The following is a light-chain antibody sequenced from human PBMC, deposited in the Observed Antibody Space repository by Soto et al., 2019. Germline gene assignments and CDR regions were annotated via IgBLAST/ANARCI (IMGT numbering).Light chain of an antibody. CDR1: QDIRDF. CDR3: LQDYNYPRT. CDR2: AAS. V-gene: IGKV1-6*01. Sequence: AIQLTQSPSSLSASVGDRVTITCRASQDIRDFLGWFQQKPGTAPKLLIYAASTLQSGVPSRFSGSGSGADFTLTISSLQPEDFATYYCLQDYNYPRTFGQGTKVEIK. J-gene: IGKJ1*01.